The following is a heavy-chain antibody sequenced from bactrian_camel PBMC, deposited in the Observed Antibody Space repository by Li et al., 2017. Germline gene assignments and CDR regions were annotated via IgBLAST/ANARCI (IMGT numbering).Heavy chain of an antibody. Sequence: HVQLVESGGGSVQAGGSLRLSCVASLDGRHCMAWFRQAPGKEREGVAGISAGGGGTYYAESVKGRFTISHDNAKKTAYLQMNTLKPEDSGMYYCAAELRPDYVLQVRNRLRPNGYNRWGRGTQVTVS. J-gene: IGHJ4*01. V-gene: IGHV3-3*01. CDR2: ISAGGGGT. D-gene: IGHD4*01. CDR3: AAELRPDYVLQVRNRLRPNGYNR. CDR1: DGRHC.